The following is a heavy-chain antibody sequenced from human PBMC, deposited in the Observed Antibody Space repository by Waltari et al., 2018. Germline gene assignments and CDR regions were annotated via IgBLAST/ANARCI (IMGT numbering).Heavy chain of an antibody. J-gene: IGHJ5*02. V-gene: IGHV4-34*01. CDR3: TRGGNYDFWSHSPFVDP. CDR1: GASFSSYY. Sequence: QVQLQQWGAGLLKPSETLSLTCSVSGASFSSYYWGWVRHVPGKGLEWIGQIRHPGNTNYNPSLQSRVAISIDTSRNQFSLRVFSVTAADTGLYFCTRGGNYDFWSHSPFVDPWGQGTQVSVS. CDR2: IRHPGNT. D-gene: IGHD3-3*01.